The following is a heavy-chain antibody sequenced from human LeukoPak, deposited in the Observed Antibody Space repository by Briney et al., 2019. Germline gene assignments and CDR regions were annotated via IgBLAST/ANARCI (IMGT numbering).Heavy chain of an antibody. CDR2: INPNSGGT. D-gene: IGHD6-6*01. V-gene: IGHV1-2*02. CDR3: AATPYSSSPDFDY. J-gene: IGHJ4*02. CDR1: GYTFTGYY. Sequence: ASVKVSCKASGYTFTGYYMHWVRQAPGQGLEWMGWINPNSGGTNYARKFQGRVTMTRDTSISTAYMELSRLRSDDTAVYYCAATPYSSSPDFDYWGQGTLDTVSS.